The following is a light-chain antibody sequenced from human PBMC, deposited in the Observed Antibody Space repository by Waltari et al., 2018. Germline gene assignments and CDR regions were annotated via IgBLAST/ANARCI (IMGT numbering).Light chain of an antibody. CDR1: QSLLYNSNNKNY. V-gene: IGKV4-1*01. J-gene: IGKJ4*01. CDR2: WSS. Sequence: DIVMTRSPDSMAVSLGERATINCTSSQSLLYNSNNKNYLTWYQQKPGQPPKLLIHWSSTRESGVPDRISGSGSGTDFTRTIDSLQAEDVAVYYCQQHYSHPLTFGGGTKVEI. CDR3: QQHYSHPLT.